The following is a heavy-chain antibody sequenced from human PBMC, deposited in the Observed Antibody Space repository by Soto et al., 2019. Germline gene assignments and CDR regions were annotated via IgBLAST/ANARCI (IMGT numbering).Heavy chain of an antibody. J-gene: IGHJ5*02. CDR2: IYYSGST. Sequence: SETLSLTCTVSGGSISSGDYYWSWIRQPPGKGLEWIGYIYYSGSTYYNPSLKSRVTISVDTSKNQFSLKLSSVTAADTAVYYCATQPGVQLERRGGSSNWFDPWGQGTLVTVSS. CDR3: ATQPGVQLERRGGSSNWFDP. CDR1: GGSISSGDYY. V-gene: IGHV4-30-4*01. D-gene: IGHD1-1*01.